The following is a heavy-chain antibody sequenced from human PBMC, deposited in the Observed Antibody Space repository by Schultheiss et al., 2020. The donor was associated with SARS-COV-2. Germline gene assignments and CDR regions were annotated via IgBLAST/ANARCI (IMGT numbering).Heavy chain of an antibody. D-gene: IGHD5-18*01. CDR2: IYTSGST. Sequence: SETLSLTCTVSGGSISSYYWSWIRQPAGKGLEWIGRIYTSGSTYYNPSLKSRLTISADSSKDQFSLKLSSVTAADTAVYYCARVLRHSYGTLSHYYYGMDVWGQGTTVTVSS. J-gene: IGHJ6*02. V-gene: IGHV4-4*07. CDR3: ARVLRHSYGTLSHYYYGMDV. CDR1: GGSISSYY.